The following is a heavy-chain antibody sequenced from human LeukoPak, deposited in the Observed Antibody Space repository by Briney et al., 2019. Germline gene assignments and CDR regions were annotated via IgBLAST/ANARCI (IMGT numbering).Heavy chain of an antibody. J-gene: IGHJ6*03. Sequence: AGGSLRLSCAASGFTFSSYSMNCVRQAPGKGLEWVSSISSSSSYIYYADSVKGRFTISRDNAKNSLYLQMNSLRAEDTAVYYCATGPYCSGGSCSYYYYYMDVWGKGTTVTVSS. CDR1: GFTFSSYS. CDR2: ISSSSSYI. D-gene: IGHD2-15*01. CDR3: ATGPYCSGGSCSYYYYYMDV. V-gene: IGHV3-21*01.